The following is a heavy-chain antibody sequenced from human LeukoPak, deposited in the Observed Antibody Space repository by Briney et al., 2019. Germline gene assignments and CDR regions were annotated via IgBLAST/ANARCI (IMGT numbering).Heavy chain of an antibody. CDR1: GFTFSSYT. V-gene: IGHV3-30*04. CDR3: ARVGSVSTSLLLYHYYYYGMDV. Sequence: GGSLGLSCAASGFTFSSYTMNWVRQAPGKGLEWVAVISYDGSNKYYADSVKGRFTISRDNSKNTLYLQMNSLRAEDTAVYYCARVGSVSTSLLLYHYYYYGMDVWGQGTTVTVSS. CDR2: ISYDGSNK. J-gene: IGHJ6*02. D-gene: IGHD2-2*01.